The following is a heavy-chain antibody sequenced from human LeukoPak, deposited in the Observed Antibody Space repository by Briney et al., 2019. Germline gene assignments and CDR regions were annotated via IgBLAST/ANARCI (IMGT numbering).Heavy chain of an antibody. CDR1: GFTVSSNY. D-gene: IGHD3-16*02. Sequence: GGSLRLSCAASGFTVSSNYMSWVRQAPGKGLEWVSIIYSGGSTYYADSVKGRFTISRDNAKDTLYLQMNSLRAEDTAIYYCARDIELSTWGLGTTVTVSS. CDR2: IYSGGST. J-gene: IGHJ3*01. CDR3: ARDIELST. V-gene: IGHV3-53*01.